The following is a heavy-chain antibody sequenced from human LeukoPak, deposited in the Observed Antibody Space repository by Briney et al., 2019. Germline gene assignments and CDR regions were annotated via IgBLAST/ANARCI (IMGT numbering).Heavy chain of an antibody. CDR2: IRGPATST. V-gene: IGHV3-23*01. J-gene: IGHJ4*02. D-gene: IGHD6-19*01. Sequence: GGSLRLSCAASGFTFSSSAMHWVRQAPGKGLEWVSAIRGPATSTYYADSVKGRFTISRDNSKNTLYLEMNSLRAEDTAIYYCAKDFLRWGSGWSGGLDYWGQGTLVTVSS. CDR3: AKDFLRWGSGWSGGLDY. CDR1: GFTFSSSA.